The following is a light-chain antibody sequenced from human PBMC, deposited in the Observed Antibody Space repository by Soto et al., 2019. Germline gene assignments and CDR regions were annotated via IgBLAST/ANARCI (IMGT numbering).Light chain of an antibody. CDR3: QQYERYST. CDR2: KAS. CDR1: QTISSW. V-gene: IGKV1-5*03. Sequence: DIQMTQSRSTLSGSVGDRVTITCRASQTISSWLAWYQQKPGKAPKLLIYKASTLKSGVPSRFSGSGSGTEFTLTISGLQPDDSAAYYCQQYERYSTFGQGTKVDIK. J-gene: IGKJ1*01.